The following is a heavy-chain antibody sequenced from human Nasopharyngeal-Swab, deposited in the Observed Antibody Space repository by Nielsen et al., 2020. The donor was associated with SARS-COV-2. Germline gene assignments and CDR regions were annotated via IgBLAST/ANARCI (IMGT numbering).Heavy chain of an antibody. CDR3: ASSGYSSGCNL. J-gene: IGHJ2*01. D-gene: IGHD6-19*01. Sequence: GESLKISCATSGFTFSTYRMNWVRQAPGKGLEWVSSISSTNNYIYYADSVKGRFTISRDNAKSSLYLQMNSLRAEDTAVYYCASSGYSSGCNLWGRGTLVTVSS. CDR2: ISSTNNYI. V-gene: IGHV3-21*01. CDR1: GFTFSTYR.